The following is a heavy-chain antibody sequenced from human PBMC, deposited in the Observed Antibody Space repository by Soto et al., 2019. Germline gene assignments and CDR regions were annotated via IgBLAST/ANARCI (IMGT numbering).Heavy chain of an antibody. V-gene: IGHV4-59*08. J-gene: IGHJ6*03. CDR1: GGSISSYY. CDR2: IYYSGST. D-gene: IGHD3-3*01. CDR3: ATRAADYDFWSGYYSYYYYMDV. Sequence: SETLSLTCTVSGGSISSYYWSWIRQPPGKGLEWIGYIYYSGSTNYNPSLKSRVTISVDTSKNQFSLKLSSVTAADTAVYYCATRAADYDFWSGYYSYYYYMDVWGKGTTVTVSS.